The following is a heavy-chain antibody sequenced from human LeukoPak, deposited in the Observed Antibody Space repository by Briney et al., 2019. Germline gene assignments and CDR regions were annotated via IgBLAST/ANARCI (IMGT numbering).Heavy chain of an antibody. CDR1: GFTFSSYA. D-gene: IGHD3-9*01. Sequence: PGGSLGLSCAASGFTFSSYAMSWVRQAPGKGLEWVSAISGSGGSTYYADSVKGRFTISRDNSKNTLYLQMNSLRAEDTAVYYCEKPIYDILTGYYYYWGQGTLVTVSS. V-gene: IGHV3-23*01. J-gene: IGHJ4*02. CDR3: EKPIYDILTGYYYY. CDR2: ISGSGGST.